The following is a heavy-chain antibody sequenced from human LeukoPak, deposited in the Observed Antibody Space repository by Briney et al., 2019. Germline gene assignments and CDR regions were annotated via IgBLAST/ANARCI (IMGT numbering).Heavy chain of an antibody. CDR2: INHSGST. CDR1: GGSFSGYY. D-gene: IGHD1-26*01. V-gene: IGHV4-34*01. J-gene: IGHJ3*02. Sequence: SETLSLTCAVYGGSFSGYYWSWIRQPPGKGLEWIGEINHSGSTNYNPSPKSRGTMSVDTSKNQFSLKLSSVTAADTAVYYCAISIVGATLDAFDIWGQGTMVTVSS. CDR3: AISIVGATLDAFDI.